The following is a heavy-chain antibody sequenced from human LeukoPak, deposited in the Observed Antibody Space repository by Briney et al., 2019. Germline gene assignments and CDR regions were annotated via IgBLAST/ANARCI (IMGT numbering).Heavy chain of an antibody. V-gene: IGHV4-59*01. J-gene: IGHJ3*02. CDR3: ARLRMATLELGYAFDI. D-gene: IGHD5-24*01. Sequence: PSETLSLTCTVSGGSISSYYWSWIRQPPGKGLEWIGYIYYSGSTNYNPSLKSRVTISVDTSKNQFSLKLSSVTAADTAVYYCARLRMATLELGYAFDIWRQGTMVTVSS. CDR1: GGSISSYY. CDR2: IYYSGST.